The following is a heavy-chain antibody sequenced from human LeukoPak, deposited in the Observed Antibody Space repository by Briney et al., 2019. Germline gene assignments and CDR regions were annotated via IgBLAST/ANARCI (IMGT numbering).Heavy chain of an antibody. Sequence: PSETLSLTCTVSGDSISSGDYYWSWIRQPAGKGLEWIGRISSSGSTNYNPSLKSRVTISVDTSKNQFSLKLNSVTAADTAVYYCARTGGYSYVDYWGQGTLVTVSS. V-gene: IGHV4-61*02. CDR3: ARTGGYSYVDY. D-gene: IGHD5-18*01. CDR2: ISSSGST. J-gene: IGHJ4*02. CDR1: GDSISSGDYY.